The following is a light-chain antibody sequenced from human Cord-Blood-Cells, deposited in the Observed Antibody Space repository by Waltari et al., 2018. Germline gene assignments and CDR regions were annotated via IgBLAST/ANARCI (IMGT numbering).Light chain of an antibody. J-gene: IGLJ1*01. V-gene: IGLV2-14*01. CDR3: SSYTSSSTLYV. CDR1: SSDVGGYNY. Sequence: QSALTQPASVSGSPGQSITISCTGTSSDVGGYNYVSWYQQHPGKAPKLMLYEVSNRPSGGSNRFSGSKSGNTASLTISGLQAEDEADYYCSSYTSSSTLYVFGTGTKVTVL. CDR2: EVS.